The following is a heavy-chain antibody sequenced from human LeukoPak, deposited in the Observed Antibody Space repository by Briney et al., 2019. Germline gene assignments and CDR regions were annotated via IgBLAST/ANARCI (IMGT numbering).Heavy chain of an antibody. Sequence: PSETLSLTCTVSGGSISSSSYYWGWIRQPPGKGLEWIGSIYYSGSTYYNPSLKSRVTISVDTSKNQFSLKLSSVTAADTAVYYCARGPETPYSSGWYGSVRDRYYFDYWGQGTLVTVSS. CDR3: ARGPETPYSSGWYGSVRDRYYFDY. J-gene: IGHJ4*02. CDR2: IYYSGST. D-gene: IGHD6-19*01. CDR1: GGSISSSSYY. V-gene: IGHV4-39*07.